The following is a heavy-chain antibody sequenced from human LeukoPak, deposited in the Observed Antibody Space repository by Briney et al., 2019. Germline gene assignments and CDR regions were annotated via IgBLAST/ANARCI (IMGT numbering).Heavy chain of an antibody. CDR2: IYPGDSDT. J-gene: IGHJ4*02. D-gene: IGHD3-3*01. CDR3: ARLASGYWYYFDY. Sequence: GESLKISCKGSGYNFSRFWLNWVRQMPGKGLEWMGIIYPGDSDTRYSPSFQGQVTISADKSISTAYLQWSSLKASDTAMYYCARLASGYWYYFDYWGQGTLVTVSS. CDR1: GYNFSRFW. V-gene: IGHV5-51*01.